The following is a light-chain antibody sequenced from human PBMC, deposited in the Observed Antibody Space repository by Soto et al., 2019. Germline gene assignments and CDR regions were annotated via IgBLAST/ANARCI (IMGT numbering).Light chain of an antibody. V-gene: IGKV3-15*01. J-gene: IGKJ1*01. Sequence: ASHSVSSSLAWYQQKPGQAPRLLIHGASTRATGIPARFSGSGSGTEFTLTISSLQSEDFAVYYCQQYSDWRPQFGQGTKVDIK. CDR3: QQYSDWRPQ. CDR1: HSVSSS. CDR2: GAS.